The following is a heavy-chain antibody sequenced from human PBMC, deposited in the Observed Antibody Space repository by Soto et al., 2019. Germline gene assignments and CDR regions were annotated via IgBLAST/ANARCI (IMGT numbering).Heavy chain of an antibody. V-gene: IGHV3-48*01. CDR1: GFTFSSYS. D-gene: IGHD4-17*01. CDR3: ARIYYGDYGTDY. Sequence: EVQLVESGGGLVQPGGSLRLSCAASGFTFSSYSMNWVRQAPGKGLEWVSYISSSSSTLYYADSVKGRFTISRDNAKNSLYLQMNSLRAEDTAVYYCARIYYGDYGTDYWGQGTLVTVSS. CDR2: ISSSSSTL. J-gene: IGHJ4*02.